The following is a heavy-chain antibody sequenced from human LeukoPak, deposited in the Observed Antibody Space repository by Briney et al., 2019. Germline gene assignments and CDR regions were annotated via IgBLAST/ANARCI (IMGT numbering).Heavy chain of an antibody. CDR3: ARVFDH. CDR2: ISDSSTTI. V-gene: IGHV3-48*04. Sequence: GGSLRLSCTASGFTFSTWSMNWVRQAPGKGLEWVSYISDSSTTIYYADSVKGRFTISRDNAKNSLFLQMNSLRAEDTAVYYCARVFDHWGQEALVTVSS. CDR1: GFTFSTWS. J-gene: IGHJ4*02.